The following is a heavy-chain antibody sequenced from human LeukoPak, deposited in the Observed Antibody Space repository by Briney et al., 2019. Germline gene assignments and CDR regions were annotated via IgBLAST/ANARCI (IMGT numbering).Heavy chain of an antibody. CDR2: ISAYNGNT. V-gene: IGHV1-18*01. CDR1: GYTFTSYG. D-gene: IGHD3-22*01. Sequence: GASVKVSCKASGYTFTSYGISWVRQARGQGLEWMGWISAYNGNTNYAQKLQGRVTMTTDTSTSTAYMELRSLRSDDTAVYYCARATPYDSSGYYYLYYYGMDVWGQGITVTVSS. J-gene: IGHJ6*02. CDR3: ARATPYDSSGYYYLYYYGMDV.